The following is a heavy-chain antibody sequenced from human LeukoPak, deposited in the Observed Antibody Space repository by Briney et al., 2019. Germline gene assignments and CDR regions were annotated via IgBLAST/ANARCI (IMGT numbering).Heavy chain of an antibody. CDR2: IYSTGRS. D-gene: IGHD6-13*01. Sequence: SETLSLTCTVSGGSISNYFWSWVRQPAGKGLEWIGRIYSTGRSDYNPSLKSRITMSVDTSKNQFSLKLSSVTAADTAVYYCARESHAAGYDYWGQGTLVTVSS. CDR1: GGSISNYF. V-gene: IGHV4-4*07. J-gene: IGHJ4*02. CDR3: ARESHAAGYDY.